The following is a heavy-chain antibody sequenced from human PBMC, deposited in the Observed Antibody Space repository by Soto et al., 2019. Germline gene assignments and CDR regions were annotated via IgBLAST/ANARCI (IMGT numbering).Heavy chain of an antibody. D-gene: IGHD1-26*01. Sequence: QVQLVQSGAEVQKPGSSVKVSCKASGGTFSSYTISWVRQAPGQGLEWMGRIIPILGIANYAQKFQGRVTITADKSTSTAYMELSSLRSEDTAVYYCARVGAANYYYYYMDVWGKGTTVTVSS. CDR2: IIPILGIA. V-gene: IGHV1-69*02. J-gene: IGHJ6*03. CDR3: ARVGAANYYYYYMDV. CDR1: GGTFSSYT.